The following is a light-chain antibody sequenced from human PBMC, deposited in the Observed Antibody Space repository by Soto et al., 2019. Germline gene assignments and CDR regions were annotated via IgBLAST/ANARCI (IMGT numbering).Light chain of an antibody. V-gene: IGKV3-20*01. J-gene: IGKJ2*01. CDR3: QQYGSSPPVT. CDR1: QSVNSRY. Sequence: EIVLTQSPGTLSLSPGERATLSCRASQSVNSRYLAWYQQKPGHPPSLLIYGASHRATGIPDRFSGSGSGTVFTLTISRLEPEDFAVYYCQQYGSSPPVTFGQGTKLEI. CDR2: GAS.